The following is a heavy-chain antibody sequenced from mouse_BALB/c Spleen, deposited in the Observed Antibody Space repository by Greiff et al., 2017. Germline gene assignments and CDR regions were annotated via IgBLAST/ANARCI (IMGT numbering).Heavy chain of an antibody. Sequence: VQLKQSGTVLARPGASVKMSCKASGYSFTSYWMHWVKQRPGQGLEWIGAIYPGNSDTSFNQKFKGKAKLTAVTSASTAYMELSSLTNEDSAVYYCTSYYYGSSYWFAYWGQGTLVTVSA. V-gene: IGHV1-5*01. J-gene: IGHJ3*01. D-gene: IGHD1-1*01. CDR3: TSYYYGSSYWFAY. CDR1: GYSFTSYW. CDR2: IYPGNSDT.